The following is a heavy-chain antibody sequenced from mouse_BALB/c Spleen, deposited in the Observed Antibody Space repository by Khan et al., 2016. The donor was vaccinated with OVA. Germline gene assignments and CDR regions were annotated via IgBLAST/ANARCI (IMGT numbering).Heavy chain of an antibody. V-gene: IGHV1-7*01. CDR3: NKRGLDRIFAY. J-gene: IGHJ3*01. CDR2: INPSTGST. CDR1: GYTFTNYW. D-gene: IGHD2-5*01. Sequence: VQLQQSGAELAKPGASVTMSCKASGYTFTNYWMHWVRQRPGQGLEWIGYINPSTGSTEYTQYFKDLATLTADNSTRIAYKQLNSLTSEASAFFASNKRGLDRIFAYWGQGTLVTVSA.